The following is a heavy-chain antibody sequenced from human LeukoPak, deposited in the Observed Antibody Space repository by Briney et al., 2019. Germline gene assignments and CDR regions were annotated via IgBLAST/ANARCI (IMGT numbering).Heavy chain of an antibody. V-gene: IGHV3-21*01. Sequence: SGGSLRFSCAASGFTFSSYSMNWVRQAPGKGLEWVSSISSSSSYLYYADSVKGRFTISRDNAKNSLYLQMNSLRAEDTAVYYCARDHYLDYWGQGTLVTVSS. J-gene: IGHJ4*02. CDR2: ISSSSSYL. CDR1: GFTFSSYS. CDR3: ARDHYLDY.